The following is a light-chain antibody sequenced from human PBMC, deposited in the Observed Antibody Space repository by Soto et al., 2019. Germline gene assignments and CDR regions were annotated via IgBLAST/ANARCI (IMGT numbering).Light chain of an antibody. CDR2: DVS. CDR3: SSYTSSSTRV. V-gene: IGLV2-14*01. J-gene: IGLJ1*01. CDR1: SSDVGGYIY. Sequence: QSALTQPASVSGSPGQSITISCTGTSSDVGGYIYVSWYQQHPGKAPKLMIYDVSNRPSGVSNRFSGSKSANTASLTISGLQAEDEADYYCSSYTSSSTRVFGTGTKVTVL.